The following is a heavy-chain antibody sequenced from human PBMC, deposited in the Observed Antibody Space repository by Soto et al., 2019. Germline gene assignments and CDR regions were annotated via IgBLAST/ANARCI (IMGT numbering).Heavy chain of an antibody. CDR3: ARVAEMGTVTKGYYYYMDV. Sequence: QVQLVQSGAEVKKPGSSVKVSCKASGDTVSNHTISWVRQAPGQGLEWMGRIIAILGVANYAQKFQGRVTNAADKSTSTVYMELSSLRSADTAVYYCARVAEMGTVTKGYYYYMDVWGKGTTVTVSS. CDR1: GDTVSNHT. J-gene: IGHJ6*03. D-gene: IGHD4-17*01. CDR2: IIAILGVA. V-gene: IGHV1-69*04.